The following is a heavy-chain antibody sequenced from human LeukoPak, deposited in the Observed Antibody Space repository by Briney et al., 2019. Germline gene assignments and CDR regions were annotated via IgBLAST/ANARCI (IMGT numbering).Heavy chain of an antibody. CDR1: GFTFSSYD. V-gene: IGHV3-13*01. CDR3: AKDRESYYCSSTSCYLDY. Sequence: GGTLRLSCAASGFTFSSYDMHWVRQGTGKGLEWVSSIDTVGDTYYPGSVKGRFTISRENAKNSLHLQMNSLRAEDTAVYYCAKDRESYYCSSTSCYLDYWGQGTLVTVSS. D-gene: IGHD2-2*01. CDR2: IDTVGDT. J-gene: IGHJ4*02.